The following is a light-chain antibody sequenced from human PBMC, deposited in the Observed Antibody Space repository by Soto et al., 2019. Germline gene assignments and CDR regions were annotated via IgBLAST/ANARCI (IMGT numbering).Light chain of an antibody. V-gene: IGKV1-5*03. CDR2: KAS. J-gene: IGKJ1*01. Sequence: DIQMTQSPSSVSASVEDRVTITCRASQGISTWLAWYQQKPGKAPKLLIYKASNLESGVPSRFSGSGSGTEFTLTISSLQPDDFATYYCQQYKSYSRTFGQGTKVDI. CDR1: QGISTW. CDR3: QQYKSYSRT.